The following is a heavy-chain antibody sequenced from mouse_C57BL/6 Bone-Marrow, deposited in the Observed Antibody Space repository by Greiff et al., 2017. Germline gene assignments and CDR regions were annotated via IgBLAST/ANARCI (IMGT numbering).Heavy chain of an antibody. CDR3: ARSGYYGSSYEFAY. J-gene: IGHJ3*01. D-gene: IGHD1-1*01. Sequence: VQLQQSGAELARPGASVKLSCKASGYTFTSYGLSWVKQRTGQGLEWIGEIYPRSGNTYYNEKFKGKATLTADKSSSTAYMELRSLTSEDSAVYFCARSGYYGSSYEFAYWGQGTLVTVSA. CDR1: GYTFTSYG. V-gene: IGHV1-81*01. CDR2: IYPRSGNT.